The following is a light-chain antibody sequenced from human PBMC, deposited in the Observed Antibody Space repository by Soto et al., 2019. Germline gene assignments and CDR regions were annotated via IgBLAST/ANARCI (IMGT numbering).Light chain of an antibody. CDR3: QQYNNWPPLT. J-gene: IGKJ4*01. Sequence: EIVMTQSPATLSVSPGERATLSCRASQSVSSNFVWYQQKPGQAPRRLIYGASTSATGSHARFSGSRSWTEFTLTISSLQSADFAVYYCQQYNNWPPLTFGGGTKVEIK. CDR1: QSVSSN. CDR2: GAS. V-gene: IGKV3-15*01.